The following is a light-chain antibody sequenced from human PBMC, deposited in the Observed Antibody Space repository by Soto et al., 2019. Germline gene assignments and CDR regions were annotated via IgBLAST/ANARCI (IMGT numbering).Light chain of an antibody. CDR3: QQYNNWTWT. Sequence: EIVMTQSPATLSVSPGERATLSCRASQSVSSNLAWYQQKPGQALRLLIYGASTRATGIPARFSGSGSGTEFTLTISSLQSEDFAVYYCQQYNNWTWTFGQGTKVEIK. V-gene: IGKV3-15*01. CDR1: QSVSSN. CDR2: GAS. J-gene: IGKJ1*01.